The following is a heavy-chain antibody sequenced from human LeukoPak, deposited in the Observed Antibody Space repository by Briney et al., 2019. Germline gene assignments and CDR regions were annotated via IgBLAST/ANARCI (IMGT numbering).Heavy chain of an antibody. CDR1: GFTVSGNY. CDR2: IYSGGGT. Sequence: GGSLRLSCAASGFTVSGNYMSWVRQAPGKGLEWVSVIYSGGGTSYAGSVMGRFTISRDNAKNSLYLQMNSPRAEDTAVYYCARDLWLQSHYYMDVWGKGTTVTVSS. CDR3: ARDLWLQSHYYMDV. D-gene: IGHD5-24*01. V-gene: IGHV3-66*01. J-gene: IGHJ6*03.